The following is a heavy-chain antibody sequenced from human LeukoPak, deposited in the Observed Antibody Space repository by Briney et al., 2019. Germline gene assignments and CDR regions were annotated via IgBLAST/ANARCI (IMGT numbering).Heavy chain of an antibody. CDR1: GGSISSGGYS. J-gene: IGHJ3*02. D-gene: IGHD3-10*01. CDR3: ARYSTMIRGAFDI. Sequence: PQTLSLTCAVSGGSISSGGYSWSWIRQPPGKGLEWIGYIYHSGSTYYNPSLKSRVTISVDRSKNQFSLKLSSVTAADTAVYYCARYSTMIRGAFDIWGQGTMVTVSS. V-gene: IGHV4-30-2*01. CDR2: IYHSGST.